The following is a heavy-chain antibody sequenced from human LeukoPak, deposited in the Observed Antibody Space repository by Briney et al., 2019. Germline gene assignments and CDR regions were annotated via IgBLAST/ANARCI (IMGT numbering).Heavy chain of an antibody. D-gene: IGHD6-13*01. Sequence: FNLDSVKGRFIISKDNAKNSLYLQMNSLRAEDTAIYFCARETAHSSSRYDHWGRGTLVTVS. J-gene: IGHJ5*02. V-gene: IGHV3-11*01. CDR3: ARETAHSSSRYDH.